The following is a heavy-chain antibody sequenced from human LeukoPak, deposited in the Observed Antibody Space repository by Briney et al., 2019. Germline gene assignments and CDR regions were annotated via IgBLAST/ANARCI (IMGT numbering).Heavy chain of an antibody. D-gene: IGHD3-22*01. CDR3: ARHSYDSSGYYPIDY. J-gene: IGHJ4*02. CDR2: IYPGDSDT. Sequence: GESLKISCKGSGYSFTSYWIGWVRQMPGKGLEWMGIIYPGDSDTRYSPSFQGQVTISADKSISTAYLQWSSLKASDTAMYYCARHSYDSSGYYPIDYWGQGTLVTVSS. CDR1: GYSFTSYW. V-gene: IGHV5-51*01.